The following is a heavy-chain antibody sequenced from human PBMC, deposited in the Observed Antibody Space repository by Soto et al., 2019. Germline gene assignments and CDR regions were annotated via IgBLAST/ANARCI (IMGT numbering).Heavy chain of an antibody. J-gene: IGHJ6*02. Sequence: TLSRTCAIYGDSVPAHSAAWNWIRQSPSRGLEWLGRTYYRSKWNYDYAESVKSRMTITPATSNNRCCLQLNSVTPEDTAVYYCVGHPLATLALYGMGVCRRGTTFTVAS. CDR1: GDSVPAHSAA. V-gene: IGHV6-1*01. CDR3: VGHPLATLALYGMGV. CDR2: TYYRSKWNY. D-gene: IGHD6-6*01.